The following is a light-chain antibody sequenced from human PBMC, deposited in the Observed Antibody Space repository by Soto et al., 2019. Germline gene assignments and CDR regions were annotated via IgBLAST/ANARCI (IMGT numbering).Light chain of an antibody. CDR1: TNDFDLYKY. Sequence: QSVLAQPVSVSGSPGQSITISCTGTTNDFDLYKYVSWYQQHPGKAPKLLIFDVNHRPSGVSNRFSGSKSANTASLTISGLQAEDEADYYCSSSTSRTTRVFGGGTKLTVL. CDR2: DVN. CDR3: SSSTSRTTRV. V-gene: IGLV2-14*03. J-gene: IGLJ2*01.